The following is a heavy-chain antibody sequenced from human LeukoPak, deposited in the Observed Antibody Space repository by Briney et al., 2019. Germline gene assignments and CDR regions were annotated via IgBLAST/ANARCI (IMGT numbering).Heavy chain of an antibody. J-gene: IGHJ4*02. CDR1: GFTFTTYE. D-gene: IGHD3-10*01. Sequence: GGSLRLSCATSGFTFTTYEMNWVRQAPGKGLEWVSYITSSGDIKTHADPVKGRFTMSRDDAKNSVYLQMNSLRPEDTAVYYCARDIYGDEDFDYWGQGTLVSVSS. V-gene: IGHV3-48*03. CDR2: ITSSGDIK. CDR3: ARDIYGDEDFDY.